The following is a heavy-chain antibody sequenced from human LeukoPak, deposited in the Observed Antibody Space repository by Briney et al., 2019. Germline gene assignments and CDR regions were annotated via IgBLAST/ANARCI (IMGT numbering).Heavy chain of an antibody. J-gene: IGHJ3*02. CDR2: ISSSGSTI. Sequence: GGSLRLSCAASGFTFSDYYMSWIRQAPGKGLEWVSYISSSGSTIYYADSAKGRFTISRDNAKNSLYLQMNSLRAEDTAVYYCARVPTVTSTHDAFDIWGQGTMVTVSS. V-gene: IGHV3-11*01. D-gene: IGHD4-17*01. CDR3: ARVPTVTSTHDAFDI. CDR1: GFTFSDYY.